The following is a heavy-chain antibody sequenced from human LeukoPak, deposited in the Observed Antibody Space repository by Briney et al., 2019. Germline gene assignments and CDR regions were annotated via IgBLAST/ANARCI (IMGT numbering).Heavy chain of an antibody. Sequence: PGGSLRLSCAASGFTFDDYAMHWVRQAPGKGLEWVSGISWNSGSIGYADSVKGRFTISRDNAKNSLYLQMNSLRAEDTALYYCAKDIPDYYDSSGYYSGGFDYWGQGTLVTVSS. CDR3: AKDIPDYYDSSGYYSGGFDY. J-gene: IGHJ4*02. V-gene: IGHV3-9*01. CDR2: ISWNSGSI. CDR1: GFTFDDYA. D-gene: IGHD3-22*01.